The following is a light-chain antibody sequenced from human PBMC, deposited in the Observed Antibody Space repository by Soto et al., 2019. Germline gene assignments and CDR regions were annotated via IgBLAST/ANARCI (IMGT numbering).Light chain of an antibody. V-gene: IGKV3-11*01. Sequence: EIVLTQSPGTLSLSPGERATLSCRASQSVSTYLAWYQQKPAQAPRLLIYDASNRATGIPARFSGSGSGADFTLTISSLEPEDFAVYYCQQRSNWPRTLGQGTKVDI. CDR2: DAS. CDR3: QQRSNWPRT. CDR1: QSVSTY. J-gene: IGKJ1*01.